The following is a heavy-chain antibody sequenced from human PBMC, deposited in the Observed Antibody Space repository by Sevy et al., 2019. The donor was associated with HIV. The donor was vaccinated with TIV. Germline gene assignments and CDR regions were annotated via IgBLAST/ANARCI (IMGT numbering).Heavy chain of an antibody. CDR3: ARDSDNYDILTGYYPFDY. D-gene: IGHD3-9*01. J-gene: IGHJ4*02. Sequence: ASVKVSCKASGYTFTSQYMHWVRQAPGQGLEWMGIINPSGGSTSYAQKFQGRVTMARDTSTSTVYMELSSLRSEDTVVYYCARDSDNYDILTGYYPFDYWGQGTLVTVSS. CDR2: INPSGGST. V-gene: IGHV1-46*01. CDR1: GYTFTSQY.